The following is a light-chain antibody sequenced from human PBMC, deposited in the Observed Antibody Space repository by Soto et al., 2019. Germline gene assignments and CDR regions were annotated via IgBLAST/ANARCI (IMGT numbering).Light chain of an antibody. CDR1: QSVSSSY. Sequence: EIVLTQSPGTLSLSPGERATLSCRASQSVSSSYLAWYQQKPGQAPRLLIYGASSRATGIPDRFSGSGSGTDFTLTISRLEPEDFAVYYCQQYGSSPPVYTFGQGTKLVIK. CDR2: GAS. J-gene: IGKJ2*01. V-gene: IGKV3-20*01. CDR3: QQYGSSPPVYT.